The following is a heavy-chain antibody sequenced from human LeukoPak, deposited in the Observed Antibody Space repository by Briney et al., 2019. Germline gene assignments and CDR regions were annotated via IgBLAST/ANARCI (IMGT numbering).Heavy chain of an antibody. J-gene: IGHJ6*03. V-gene: IGHV4-34*01. Sequence: SETLSLTCAVYGGSFSGYYWSWIRQPPGKGLEWIGEINHSGSTNYNPSLKSRVTISVDTSKNQFSLKLSSVTAADTAVYYCARGSDVVVPAAPGGSYYYYMGVWGKGTTVTVSS. CDR2: INHSGST. CDR1: GGSFSGYY. D-gene: IGHD2-2*01. CDR3: ARGSDVVVPAAPGGSYYYYMGV.